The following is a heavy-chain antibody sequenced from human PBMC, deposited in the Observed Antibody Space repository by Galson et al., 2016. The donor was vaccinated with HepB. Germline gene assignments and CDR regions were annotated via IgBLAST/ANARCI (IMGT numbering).Heavy chain of an antibody. D-gene: IGHD3-22*01. CDR1: GGSISSSTYY. J-gene: IGHJ5*02. V-gene: IGHV4-39*01. CDR3: ARVIVVTSKSRFDP. CDR2: IYYSGST. Sequence: SETLSLTCTVSGGSISSSTYYWGWIRQPPGKGLEWIGSIYYSGSTYYNPSLKSRVTISVDTSKNQFSLKLTSVTAADTAVYYCARVIVVTSKSRFDPWGQGTLVTVSS.